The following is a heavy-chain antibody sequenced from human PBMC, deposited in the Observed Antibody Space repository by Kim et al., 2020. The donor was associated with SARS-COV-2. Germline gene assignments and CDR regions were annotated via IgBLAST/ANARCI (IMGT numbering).Heavy chain of an antibody. D-gene: IGHD6-13*01. Sequence: ASVKVSCKTSGYTFVNYGVSWVRQAPGHGLEWMGWISAYNGDKKFSKKFQGRVTMTTDSSTSTVSMELRGLRSDDTAVYYCARDGENSSWHLDFWGQGSLVTVSS. J-gene: IGHJ4*02. CDR2: ISAYNGDK. V-gene: IGHV1-18*01. CDR1: GYTFVNYG. CDR3: ARDGENSSWHLDF.